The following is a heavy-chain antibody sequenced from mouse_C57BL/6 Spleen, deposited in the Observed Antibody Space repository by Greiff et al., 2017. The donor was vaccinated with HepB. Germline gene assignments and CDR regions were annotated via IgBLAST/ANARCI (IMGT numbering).Heavy chain of an antibody. J-gene: IGHJ4*01. D-gene: IGHD1-1*01. CDR2: IWRGGST. Sequence: VKLVESGGGLVQPKGSLKLSCAASGFSFNTYAMNWVRQSPGKGLEWLGVIWRGGSTDYNAAFMSRLSITKDNSKSQVFFKMNSLQADDTAIYYCAKMTTVVSYYAMDYWGQGTSVTVSS. CDR1: GFSFNTYA. V-gene: IGHV2-5*01. CDR3: AKMTTVVSYYAMDY.